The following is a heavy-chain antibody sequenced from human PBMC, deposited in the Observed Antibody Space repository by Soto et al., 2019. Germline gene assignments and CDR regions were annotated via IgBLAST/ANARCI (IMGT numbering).Heavy chain of an antibody. Sequence: GGSLRLSCAASGFTFSDYYMSWIRQAPGKGLEWVSYISSSSSYTNYADSVKGRFTISRDNAKNSLYLEMNSLRAEDTAVYYCARARRTESHYYSSGYTAEYFQYSGQGTLVTVSS. CDR2: ISSSSSYT. D-gene: IGHD3-22*01. CDR3: ARARRTESHYYSSGYTAEYFQY. J-gene: IGHJ1*01. CDR1: GFTFSDYY. V-gene: IGHV3-11*05.